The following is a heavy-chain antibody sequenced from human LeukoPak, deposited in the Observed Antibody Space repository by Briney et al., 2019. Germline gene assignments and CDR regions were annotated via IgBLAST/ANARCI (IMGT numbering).Heavy chain of an antibody. CDR3: ARDWGQRGGGPFDY. V-gene: IGHV3-74*01. CDR1: GFTFSSYA. D-gene: IGHD3-16*01. J-gene: IGHJ4*02. Sequence: GGSLRLSCAASGFTFSSYAMSWVRQAPGKGLEWVSRINSDGSSTSYADSVKGRFTISRDNSKNTLYLQMNSLRAEDTAVYYCARDWGQRGGGPFDYWGQGTLVTVSS. CDR2: INSDGSST.